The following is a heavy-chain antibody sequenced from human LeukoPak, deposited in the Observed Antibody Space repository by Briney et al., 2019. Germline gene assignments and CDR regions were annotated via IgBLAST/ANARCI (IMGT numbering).Heavy chain of an antibody. CDR3: ASPAMVNYYYYYYMDV. Sequence: GGSLRLSCAASGFTFSSYAMSWVRQAPGKGLEWVSAISGSGGSTYYADSVKGRFTISRDNSKNTLYLQMNSLRAEDTAVYYCASPAMVNYYYYYYMDVWGKGTTVTVSS. D-gene: IGHD5-18*01. CDR1: GFTFSSYA. J-gene: IGHJ6*03. V-gene: IGHV3-23*01. CDR2: ISGSGGST.